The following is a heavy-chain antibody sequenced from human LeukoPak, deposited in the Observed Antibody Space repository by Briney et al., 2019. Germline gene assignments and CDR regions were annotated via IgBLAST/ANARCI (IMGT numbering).Heavy chain of an antibody. CDR1: GLTFSSYS. J-gene: IGHJ4*02. CDR2: ISSSSSYI. V-gene: IGHV3-21*01. CDR3: ARGVGYYDSSGYIDY. Sequence: PGGSLRLSCAASGLTFSSYSMNWVRQAPGKGLEWVSSISSSSSYIYYADSVKGRFTISRDNAKNSLYLQMNSLRAEDTAVYYCARGVGYYDSSGYIDYWGQGTLVTVSS. D-gene: IGHD3-22*01.